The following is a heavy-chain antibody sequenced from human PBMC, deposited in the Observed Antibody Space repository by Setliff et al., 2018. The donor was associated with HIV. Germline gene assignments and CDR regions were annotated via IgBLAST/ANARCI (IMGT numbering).Heavy chain of an antibody. CDR3: ARGGYSYGFGRHRAYFQY. CDR1: GGSFRAYY. J-gene: IGHJ1*01. CDR2: INHSGGT. Sequence: SLTCAVYGGSFRAYYWSWIRQTPGKGLEWIGEINHSGGTNYNPSLKSRVTMSVDTSKNQFSLKLSSVTAADTAVFYCARGGYSYGFGRHRAYFQYWGQGTQVTVSS. V-gene: IGHV4-34*01. D-gene: IGHD5-18*01.